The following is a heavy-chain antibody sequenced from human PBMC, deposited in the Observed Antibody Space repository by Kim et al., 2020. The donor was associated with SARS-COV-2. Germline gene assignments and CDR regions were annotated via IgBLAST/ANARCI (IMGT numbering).Heavy chain of an antibody. V-gene: IGHV3-15*01. D-gene: IGHD4-17*01. Sequence: APVKGRFTISRDDSKNTLYLQMNSLKTEDTAVYYCTTIFDGDSPADAFDIWGQGTMVTVSS. CDR3: TTIFDGDSPADAFDI. J-gene: IGHJ3*02.